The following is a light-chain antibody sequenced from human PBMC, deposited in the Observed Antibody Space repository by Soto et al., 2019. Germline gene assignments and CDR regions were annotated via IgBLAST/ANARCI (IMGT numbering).Light chain of an antibody. CDR2: EVS. V-gene: IGLV2-8*01. J-gene: IGLJ3*02. CDR1: SSDIGGYNY. CDR3: SSYAGSNNLGV. Sequence: QSALTQPPSASGSPGQSVTISCTGTSSDIGGYNYVSWYQHHPGKAPKVMIYEVSKRPSGVPDRFSGSKSGNTASLTVSGLQPEGEADYYCSSYAGSNNLGVFGGGTKLTVL.